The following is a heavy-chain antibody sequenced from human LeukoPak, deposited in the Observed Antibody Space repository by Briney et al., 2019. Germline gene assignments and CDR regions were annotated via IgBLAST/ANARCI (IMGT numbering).Heavy chain of an antibody. D-gene: IGHD3-22*01. CDR1: RFTFTNAW. V-gene: IGHV3-15*01. Sequence: GGSLRLSCAASRFTFTNAWMSWVRQAPGKGLDWVGRIRSKIDGGTAEYAAFVKGRFTISSDDSRNMVFLQMSSLKTDDTAVYYCTTAGNYFDHNGQPDLLDYWGQGTLVTVSS. CDR2: IRSKIDGGTA. J-gene: IGHJ4*02. CDR3: TTAGNYFDHNGQPDLLDY.